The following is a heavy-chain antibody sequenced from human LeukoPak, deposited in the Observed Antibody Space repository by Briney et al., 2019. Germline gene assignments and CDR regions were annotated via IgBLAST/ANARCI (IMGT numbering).Heavy chain of an antibody. J-gene: IGHJ6*03. CDR3: ARVYRSGVYYYYYMDV. D-gene: IGHD3-10*01. V-gene: IGHV4-61*02. CDR1: GGSISSGSYY. Sequence: PSQTLSLTCTVSGGSISSGSYYWSWIRQPAGKGLEWIGRIYTSGSTNYNPSLKSRVTISVDTSKNQFSLKLSSVTAADTAVYYCARVYRSGVYYYYYMDVWGKGTTVTISS. CDR2: IYTSGST.